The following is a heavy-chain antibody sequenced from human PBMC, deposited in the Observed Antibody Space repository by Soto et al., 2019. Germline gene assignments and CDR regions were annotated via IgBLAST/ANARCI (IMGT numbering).Heavy chain of an antibody. J-gene: IGHJ4*02. CDR2: MNPNSGNT. V-gene: IGHV1-8*01. CDR3: ARGPSIAAF. Sequence: ASVKLSCNAAGYTFTRYDIKWVRQATGQGLEWMGWMNPNSGNTGYEQKFQGRVTMTRNTSISTAYMELSSLRSEDTAVYYCARGPSIAAFWGQGTLVTVSS. D-gene: IGHD6-6*01. CDR1: GYTFTRYD.